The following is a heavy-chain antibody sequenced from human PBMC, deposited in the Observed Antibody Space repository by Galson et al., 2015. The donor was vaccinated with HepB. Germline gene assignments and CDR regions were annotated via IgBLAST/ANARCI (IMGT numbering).Heavy chain of an antibody. J-gene: IGHJ3*02. CDR3: ASLHLPTYDSSGFYPNDAFNI. Sequence: SLRLSCAASGFTFSSYAMHWVRQAPGKGLEWVAVISYDGSNKYYADSVKGRFTISRDNSKNTLYLQMNSLRAEDTAVYYCASLHLPTYDSSGFYPNDAFNIWGQGTMVTVSS. D-gene: IGHD3-22*01. CDR2: ISYDGSNK. CDR1: GFTFSSYA. V-gene: IGHV3-30*04.